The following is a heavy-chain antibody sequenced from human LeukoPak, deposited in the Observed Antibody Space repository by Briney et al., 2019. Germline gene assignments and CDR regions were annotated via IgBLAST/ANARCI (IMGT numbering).Heavy chain of an antibody. V-gene: IGHV1-18*01. D-gene: IGHD6-19*01. Sequence: EASVKVSCKASGYTFTSYGISWVRQAPGQGLEWMGWISAYNGNTNYAQKFQGRVTMTRNTSVSTAYMELSSLRSEDTAVYYCATSLTPSGWYRSLTPYYYYYMDVWGKGTTVTVSS. J-gene: IGHJ6*03. CDR3: ATSLTPSGWYRSLTPYYYYYMDV. CDR1: GYTFTSYG. CDR2: ISAYNGNT.